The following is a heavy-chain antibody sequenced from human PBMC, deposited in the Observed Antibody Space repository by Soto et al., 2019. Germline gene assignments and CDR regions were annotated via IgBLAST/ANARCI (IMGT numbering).Heavy chain of an antibody. D-gene: IGHD2-2*01. CDR1: GYSFTSYW. CDR3: ARGYCTTTICDPWFDP. V-gene: IGHV5-51*01. J-gene: IGHJ5*02. Sequence: GESLKISCTGVGYSFTSYWIGWVRQMPGKGLEWMGIIYPGDSNTRYSPSFQGQVTISADKSITTAYLQWSSLKASDTAMYYCARGYCTTTICDPWFDPWGQGTLVTVSS. CDR2: IYPGDSNT.